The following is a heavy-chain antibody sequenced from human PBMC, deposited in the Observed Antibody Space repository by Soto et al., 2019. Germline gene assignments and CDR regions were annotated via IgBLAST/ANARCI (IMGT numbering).Heavy chain of an antibody. V-gene: IGHV4-38-2*02. D-gene: IGHD1-1*01. Sequence: LPLTCSVSGFAISRGYYWSWVRQPPGKGLEWIGSIYPSVSSYHNPSLATRLRLSIDTSKNQFTLNLTSVTAADTALYFCAREKVGTTFFDNWGQGIQVTVS. CDR3: AREKVGTTFFDN. CDR2: IYPSVSS. J-gene: IGHJ4*02. CDR1: GFAISRGYY.